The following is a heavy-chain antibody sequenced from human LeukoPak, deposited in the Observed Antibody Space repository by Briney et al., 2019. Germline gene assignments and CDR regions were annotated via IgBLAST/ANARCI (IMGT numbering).Heavy chain of an antibody. J-gene: IGHJ2*01. D-gene: IGHD2-21*02. CDR2: ISGSGGNT. Sequence: GGSLRLSCAASGFSFGRYAMSWVRQAPGKGLEWVSGISGSGGNTYHADSVKGRFTISRDNSKNTLYLQMNSLRAEDTALYYCAKDRVAASWTTIPWAYWYFDLWGRGTLVTVSS. V-gene: IGHV3-23*01. CDR3: AKDRVAASWTTIPWAYWYFDL. CDR1: GFSFGRYA.